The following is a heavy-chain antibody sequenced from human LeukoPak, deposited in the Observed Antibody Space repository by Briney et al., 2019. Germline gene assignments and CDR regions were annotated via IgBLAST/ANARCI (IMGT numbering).Heavy chain of an antibody. V-gene: IGHV4-34*01. CDR3: ARGRSYYDSSGYIY. CDR1: GGSFSGYY. CDR2: INHSGST. D-gene: IGHD3-22*01. J-gene: IGHJ4*02. Sequence: PSETLSLTCAVYGGSFSGYYWSWIRQPPGKGLEWIGEINHSGSTNYNPSLKSRVTISVDTSKNQFSLKLSSVTAADTAVYYCARGRSYYDSSGYIYWGQGTLVTVSS.